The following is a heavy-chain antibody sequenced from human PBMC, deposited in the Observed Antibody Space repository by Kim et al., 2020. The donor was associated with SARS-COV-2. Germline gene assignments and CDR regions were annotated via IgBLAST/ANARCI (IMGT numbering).Heavy chain of an antibody. CDR2: ITSSSGTM. V-gene: IGHV3-9*01. CDR3: AKGSFNWNYYYFDY. D-gene: IGHD1-7*01. CDR1: GFTFSAFA. J-gene: IGHJ4*02. Sequence: GGSLRLSCAASGFTFSAFAMHWVRQAPGKGLEWVSSITSSSGTMAYADSVKGRFTISRDNTKNSLFLQMNSLRTEETALYYCAKGSFNWNYYYFDYWGQGSLVTVSS.